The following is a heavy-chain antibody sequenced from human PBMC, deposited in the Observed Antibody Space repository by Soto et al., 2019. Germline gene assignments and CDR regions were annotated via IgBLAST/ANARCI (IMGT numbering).Heavy chain of an antibody. J-gene: IGHJ4*02. V-gene: IGHV1-18*01. CDR3: ARDQYSSGWYPPGY. CDR2: ISAYNGNT. D-gene: IGHD6-19*01. Sequence: ASLKVSCKASGYTFTSYGISWVRQAPGQGLEWMGWISAYNGNTNYAQKLQGRVTMTTDTSTSTAYMELRSLRSDDTAVYYCARDQYSSGWYPPGYWGQGTLVTVSS. CDR1: GYTFTSYG.